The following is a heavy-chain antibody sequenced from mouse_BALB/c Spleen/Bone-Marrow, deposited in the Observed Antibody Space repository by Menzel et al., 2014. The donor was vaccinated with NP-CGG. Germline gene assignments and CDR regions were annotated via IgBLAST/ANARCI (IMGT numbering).Heavy chain of an antibody. Sequence: LVKTGASVKISCKASGYSFTGYYMHWVKQSHGKSPEWIGYISGYNGATSYNQKFKGKATFTVDTSSNTAYMQFNSLTSEDSAVYYCASYFANYVGYFDVWGAGTTVTVSS. CDR1: GYSFTGYY. J-gene: IGHJ1*01. V-gene: IGHV1S34*01. D-gene: IGHD2-1*01. CDR3: ASYFANYVGYFDV. CDR2: ISGYNGAT.